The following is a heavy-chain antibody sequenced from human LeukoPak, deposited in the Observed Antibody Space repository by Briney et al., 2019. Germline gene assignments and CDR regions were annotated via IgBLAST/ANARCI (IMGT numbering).Heavy chain of an antibody. D-gene: IGHD3-3*01. J-gene: IGHJ6*03. CDR3: ARGNGYDFRSGYYIPAYYYYMDV. V-gene: IGHV4-4*07. Sequence: SETLSLTCTVSGGSISSYYWSWIRQPAGKGLEWIGRIYTSGSTNYNPSLKSRVTMSVDTSKNQFSLKLSSVTAADTAVYYCARGNGYDFRSGYYIPAYYYYMDVWGKGTTVTVSS. CDR2: IYTSGST. CDR1: GGSISSYY.